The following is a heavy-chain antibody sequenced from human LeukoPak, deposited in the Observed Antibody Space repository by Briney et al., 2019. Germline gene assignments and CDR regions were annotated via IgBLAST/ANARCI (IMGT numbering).Heavy chain of an antibody. Sequence: ASVKVSCKASGGTFSSYAISWVRQAPGQGLEWMGGIIPIFGTANYAQKFQGRVTITADESTSTAYMELSSLRSEDTAVYYCARVVTYYDFWSGPFDYWGQGTLVTVSS. CDR2: IIPIFGTA. CDR1: GGTFSSYA. CDR3: ARVVTYYDFWSGPFDY. V-gene: IGHV1-69*01. D-gene: IGHD3-3*01. J-gene: IGHJ4*02.